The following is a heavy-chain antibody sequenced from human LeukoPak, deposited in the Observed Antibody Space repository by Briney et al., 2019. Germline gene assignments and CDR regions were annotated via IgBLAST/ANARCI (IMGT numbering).Heavy chain of an antibody. CDR3: AKGDCSSTSCYFDY. CDR2: ISWNSGSI. D-gene: IGHD2-2*01. Sequence: GGSLRLSCAASGFTFDDYAMHWVRQAPGKGLEWVSGISWNSGSIGYADSVKGRFTVSRDNAKNSLYLQMNSLRAEDTALYYCAKGDCSSTSCYFDYWGQGTLVTVSS. V-gene: IGHV3-9*01. CDR1: GFTFDDYA. J-gene: IGHJ4*02.